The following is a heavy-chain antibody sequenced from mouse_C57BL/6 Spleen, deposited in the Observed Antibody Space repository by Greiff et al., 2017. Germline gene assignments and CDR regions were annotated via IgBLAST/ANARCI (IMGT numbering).Heavy chain of an antibody. Sequence: VQLQQSGPELVKPGASVKISCKASGYAFSSSWMNWVKQRPGKGLEWIGRIYPGDGDTNYNGKFKGKATLTADKSSSTAYMQLSSLPSEDSAVYFCARYDYDDYYAMDYWGQGTSVTVSS. CDR1: GYAFSSSW. CDR3: ARYDYDDYYAMDY. J-gene: IGHJ4*01. V-gene: IGHV1-82*01. D-gene: IGHD2-4*01. CDR2: IYPGDGDT.